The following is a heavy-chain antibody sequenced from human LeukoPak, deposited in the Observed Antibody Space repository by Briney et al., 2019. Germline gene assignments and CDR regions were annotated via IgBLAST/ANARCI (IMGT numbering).Heavy chain of an antibody. D-gene: IGHD6-19*01. CDR3: ARGLIAVAGTKWFDP. Sequence: SETLSLTCAVSGGSISSSNWWSWVRQPPGKGLEWIGEIYHSGSTNYNPSLKSRVTISVDKSKNQFSLKLSSVTAADTAVYYCARGLIAVAGTKWFDPWGQGTLVTVSS. V-gene: IGHV4-4*02. CDR1: GGSISSSNW. J-gene: IGHJ5*02. CDR2: IYHSGST.